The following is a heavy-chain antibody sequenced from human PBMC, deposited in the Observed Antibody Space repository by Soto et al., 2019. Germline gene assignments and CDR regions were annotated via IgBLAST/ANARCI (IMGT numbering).Heavy chain of an antibody. Sequence: EVQLVESGGGLVQPGGSLRLSCAASGFTFSSYSMNWVRQAPGKGLEWVSYISSSSSNIYYADSVKGRFTISRDNAKNSLYRQMNSLRAEDTAVYYCARDRAEYCSGISCNEFDYWGQGTLVTVSS. CDR3: ARDRAEYCSGISCNEFDY. CDR1: GFTFSSYS. V-gene: IGHV3-48*01. CDR2: ISSSSSNI. J-gene: IGHJ4*02. D-gene: IGHD2-15*01.